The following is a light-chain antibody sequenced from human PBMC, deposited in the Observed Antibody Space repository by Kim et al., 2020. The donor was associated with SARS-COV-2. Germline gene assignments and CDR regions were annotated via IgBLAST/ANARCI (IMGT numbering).Light chain of an antibody. J-gene: IGKJ2*01. CDR1: QSVLYSSNNKNY. CDR2: WAS. Sequence: DIVMTLSPDSLAVSLGERATINCKSSQSVLYSSNNKNYLAWYQQKPGQPPKLLIYWASTRGSGVPDRFSGSGSGTDFTLTISSLQAEDVAVYYCQQYYSTPYTFGQGTKLEI. CDR3: QQYYSTPYT. V-gene: IGKV4-1*01.